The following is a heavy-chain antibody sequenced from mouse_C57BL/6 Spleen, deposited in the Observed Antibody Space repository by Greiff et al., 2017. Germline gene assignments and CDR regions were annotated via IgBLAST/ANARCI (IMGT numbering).Heavy chain of an antibody. Sequence: QVQLQQSGAELVKPGASVKISCKASGYAFSSYWMNWVKQRPGKGLEWIGQIYPGDGDTNYTGKFKGKATLTADKSSSTAYMQLSSLTSEDSAVYFCARGLPYYYDSSYVGNYFDYWGQGTTLTVSS. D-gene: IGHD1-1*01. V-gene: IGHV1-80*01. J-gene: IGHJ2*01. CDR2: IYPGDGDT. CDR3: ARGLPYYYDSSYVGNYFDY. CDR1: GYAFSSYW.